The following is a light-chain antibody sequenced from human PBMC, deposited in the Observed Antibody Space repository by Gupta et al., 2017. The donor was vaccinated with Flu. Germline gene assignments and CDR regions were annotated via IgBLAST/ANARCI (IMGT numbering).Light chain of an antibody. CDR2: KIS. V-gene: IGKV2-24*01. J-gene: IGKJ2*01. CDR1: RSLVHSNGNTY. CDR3: FQATQFPYT. Sequence: EIVMTQTPLSSPVTLGQPASISCRSSRSLVHSNGNTYLSWLHQRPGQPPTLLIYKISNRFSVVPDRFSGSGAGTDFTLEISRVEAEDVGVYYCFQATQFPYTFGQGTKLEI.